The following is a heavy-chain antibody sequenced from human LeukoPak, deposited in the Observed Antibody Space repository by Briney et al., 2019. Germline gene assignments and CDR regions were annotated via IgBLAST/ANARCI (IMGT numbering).Heavy chain of an antibody. J-gene: IGHJ5*01. D-gene: IGHD6-19*01. CDR2: INANSGTT. CDR1: GFAFSEYA. V-gene: IGHV3-23*01. CDR3: AKPISGGLAVTADWFHT. Sequence: GGSLRLSCSASGFAFSEYAMRWLRQPPGKGLEWVSTINANSGTTSYAASVRGRFTISRDNSKNTLYLQLNTLRADDTATYYCAKPISGGLAVTADWFHTWGQGTLVVVSS.